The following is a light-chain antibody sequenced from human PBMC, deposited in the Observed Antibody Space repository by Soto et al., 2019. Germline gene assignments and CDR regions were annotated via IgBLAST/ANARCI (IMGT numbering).Light chain of an antibody. V-gene: IGKV1-39*01. J-gene: IGKJ2*01. Sequence: DIQMTQSPSSLSASVGDRVTITCRASQSISSYLNWYQQKPGKAPKLLIYAASSLQSGVPSRFSGSGSGTDFTLSISSLQCGDFSTYYCQQSYSTPQTFGQGTKLENK. CDR2: AAS. CDR1: QSISSY. CDR3: QQSYSTPQT.